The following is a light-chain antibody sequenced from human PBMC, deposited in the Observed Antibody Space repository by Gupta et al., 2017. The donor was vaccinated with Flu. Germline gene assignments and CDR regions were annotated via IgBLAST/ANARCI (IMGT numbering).Light chain of an antibody. V-gene: IGLV2-23*01. J-gene: IGLJ3*02. CDR2: DGS. Sequence: TALTQTAPGPGSPGPSSTTPCTGTNNDNGSYNLDSYHQQNPGKAPKLMIYDGSKRPPGVSDRFSGSKSGNTSSLTISGLQPEDEADYHCCAYTCSSNLVFGGGTELTVL. CDR1: NNDNGSYNL. CDR3: CAYTCSSNLV.